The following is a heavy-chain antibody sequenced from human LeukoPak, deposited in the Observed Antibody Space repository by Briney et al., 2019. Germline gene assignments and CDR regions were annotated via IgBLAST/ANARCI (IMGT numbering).Heavy chain of an antibody. CDR2: ITTSGSTK. CDR1: GFTFSDYY. D-gene: IGHD2-15*01. V-gene: IGHV3-11*01. CDR3: ARGRYCSGGTCYSGAGGFDY. Sequence: GGSLRLSCAASGFTFSDYYMSWIRQAPGKGLEWVSYITTSGSTKYYADSVKGRFTISRDNAKNSLYLQMNSLRAEDTAVYYCARGRYCSGGTCYSGAGGFDYWGQGTLVTVSS. J-gene: IGHJ4*02.